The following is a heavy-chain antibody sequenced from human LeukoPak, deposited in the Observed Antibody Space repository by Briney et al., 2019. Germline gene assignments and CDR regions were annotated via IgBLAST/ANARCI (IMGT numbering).Heavy chain of an antibody. J-gene: IGHJ4*02. Sequence: SWIRQPPGKSLEWIGYIYHSGSTYYNPSLKSRVTISVDRSKNQFSLKLSSVTAADTAVYYCARGERDGYNYNYFDYWGQGTLVTVSS. D-gene: IGHD5-24*01. V-gene: IGHV4-30-2*01. CDR3: ARGERDGYNYNYFDY. CDR2: IYHSGST.